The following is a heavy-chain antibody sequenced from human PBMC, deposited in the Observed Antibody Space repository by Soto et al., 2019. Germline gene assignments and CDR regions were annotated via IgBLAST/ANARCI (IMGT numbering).Heavy chain of an antibody. CDR2: ISSSSSYI. D-gene: IGHD4-17*01. CDR1: GFTFSSYS. Sequence: EVQLVESGGGLVKPGGSLRLSCAASGFTFSSYSMNWVRQAPGKGLEWVSSISSSSSYIYYADSVKGRFTISRDNAKNSLYLQMNSMRAEDTAVYYCARDPLLAPQSYGDSFFDYWGQGTLVTVSS. CDR3: ARDPLLAPQSYGDSFFDY. V-gene: IGHV3-21*01. J-gene: IGHJ4*02.